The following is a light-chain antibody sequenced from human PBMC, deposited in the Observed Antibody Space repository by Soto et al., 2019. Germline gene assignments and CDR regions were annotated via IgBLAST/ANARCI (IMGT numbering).Light chain of an antibody. V-gene: IGLV2-8*01. J-gene: IGLJ2*01. CDR2: EVS. CDR1: SSDVGGYNY. CDR3: SSYAGSNNLVV. Sequence: QSVLTQPHSASGSPGQSVPISCTGTSSDVGGYNYVSWYQQHPGKAPKLMIYEVSKRPSGVPDRFSGSKSGNTASLTVSGLQAEDEADYYCSSYAGSNNLVVFGGGTKVTVL.